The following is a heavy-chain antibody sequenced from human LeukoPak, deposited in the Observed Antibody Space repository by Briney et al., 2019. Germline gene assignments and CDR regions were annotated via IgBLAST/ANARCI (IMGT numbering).Heavy chain of an antibody. CDR3: ARVLTMVRGAFNWFDP. CDR2: ISAYNGNT. V-gene: IGHV1-18*01. Sequence: GASVKVSCKGSWYTFTSYGISWVRQAPGQGLEWMGWISAYNGNTNYAQKLQGRVTMTTDTSTSTAYMELRSLRSDDTAVYYCARVLTMVRGAFNWFDPWGQGTLVTVSS. CDR1: WYTFTSYG. J-gene: IGHJ5*02. D-gene: IGHD3-10*01.